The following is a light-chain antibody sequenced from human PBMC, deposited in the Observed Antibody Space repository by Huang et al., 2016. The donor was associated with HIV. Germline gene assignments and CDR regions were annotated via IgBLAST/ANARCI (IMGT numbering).Light chain of an antibody. CDR2: ART. CDR1: QSITRY. V-gene: IGKV1-39*01. CDR3: QQSDIPPWT. Sequence: DIQMTQSPSSLSASVGDRVSITCRASQSITRYLNWYQQKPGEAPKLLIYARTSLQTGVPSRFIGGGSGTDFTLTISSLQPEDFATYYCQQSDIPPWTFGQGTRVEVK. J-gene: IGKJ1*01.